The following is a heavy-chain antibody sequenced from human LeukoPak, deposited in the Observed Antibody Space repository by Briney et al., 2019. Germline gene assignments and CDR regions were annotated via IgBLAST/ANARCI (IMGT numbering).Heavy chain of an antibody. J-gene: IGHJ6*03. D-gene: IGHD3-10*01. Sequence: PSETLSLTCTVSGGSISSYYWTWIRQPPGKGLEWIGFIYYSGGTNHNPSLKSRVTISVDTSKNQFSLKLSSVTAADTAVYYCARLYRPFGESYMDVWGKGTTVTVSS. CDR2: IYYSGGT. CDR1: GGSISSYY. CDR3: ARLYRPFGESYMDV. V-gene: IGHV4-59*08.